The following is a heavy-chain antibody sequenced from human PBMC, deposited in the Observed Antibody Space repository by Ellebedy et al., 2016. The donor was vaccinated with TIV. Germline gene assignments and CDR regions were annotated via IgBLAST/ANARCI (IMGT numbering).Heavy chain of an antibody. Sequence: AASVKVSCKASGCTFSNYAINWVRQAPGHGLEWMGRIIPLLGIADYAQNFQGRVTFTADKYTTTAYMELSSLRSEDTAVYYCARWGGSGGRFQGPYDYWGQGTLVAVSS. CDR3: ARWGGSGGRFQGPYDY. J-gene: IGHJ4*02. V-gene: IGHV1-69*04. D-gene: IGHD2-15*01. CDR1: GCTFSNYA. CDR2: IIPLLGIA.